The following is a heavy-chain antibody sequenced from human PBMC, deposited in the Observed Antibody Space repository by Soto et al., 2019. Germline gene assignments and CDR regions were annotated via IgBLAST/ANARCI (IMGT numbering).Heavy chain of an antibody. Sequence: EVQLLESGGGLAQPGGSLRLSCGASGFTFSTYAMTWVRQAPGKGLEWVSSISGSAGTTYYADSVKGRFTISRDNSKNMLYLQINSLRAEDTAVYYCAKREYCIGVTCYLPGTFDYWGQGTLVTFSS. V-gene: IGHV3-23*01. CDR3: AKREYCIGVTCYLPGTFDY. CDR1: GFTFSTYA. CDR2: ISGSAGTT. D-gene: IGHD2-15*01. J-gene: IGHJ4*02.